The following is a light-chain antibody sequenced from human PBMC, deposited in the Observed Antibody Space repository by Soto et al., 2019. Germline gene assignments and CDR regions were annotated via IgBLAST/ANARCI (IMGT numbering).Light chain of an antibody. CDR2: AAS. CDR3: QKYNSAPRIT. Sequence: DIQMTQSPSSLSASVGDRVTITCRASQGISNYLAWYQQKPGKVPKLLIYAASTLQSGVRSRFSGSGSGTDFTLTIGSLQPEDVATYDCQKYNSAPRITFGPGTKVDIK. V-gene: IGKV1-27*01. CDR1: QGISNY. J-gene: IGKJ3*01.